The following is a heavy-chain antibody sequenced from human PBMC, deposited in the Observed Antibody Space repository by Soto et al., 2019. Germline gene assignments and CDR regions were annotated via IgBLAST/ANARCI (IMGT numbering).Heavy chain of an antibody. D-gene: IGHD1-26*01. CDR3: ARDKWELSDYYGMDV. V-gene: IGHV4-59*01. J-gene: IGHJ6*02. CDR2: IYYSGST. Sequence: LSLTCTVSGGSISSYYWSWIRQPPGKGLEWIGYIYYSGSTNYNPSLKSRVTISVDTSKNQFSLKLSSVTAADTAVYYCARDKWELSDYYGMDVWGQGTTVTVSS. CDR1: GGSISSYY.